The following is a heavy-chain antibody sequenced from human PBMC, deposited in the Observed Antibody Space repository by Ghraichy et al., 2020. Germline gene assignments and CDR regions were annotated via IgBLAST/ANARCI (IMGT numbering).Heavy chain of an antibody. Sequence: ASVKVSCKASGYTFISYGISWVRQAPGQGLEWMGWINAYNGNTNYAQKLQGRVTMTTDTSTSTAYMELRSLRSDDTAVYYCARVDDTAMVASMVFDYWGQGTLVTVSS. J-gene: IGHJ4*02. D-gene: IGHD5-18*01. V-gene: IGHV1-18*01. CDR3: ARVDDTAMVASMVFDY. CDR1: GYTFISYG. CDR2: INAYNGNT.